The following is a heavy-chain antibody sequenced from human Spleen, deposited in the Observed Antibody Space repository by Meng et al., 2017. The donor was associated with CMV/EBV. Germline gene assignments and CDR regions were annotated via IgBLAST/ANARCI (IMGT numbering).Heavy chain of an antibody. Sequence: GESLKISCAASGFTFSSYGIHWVRQAPGKGLEWVSAISSSGTSTYYADSVKGRFTIFRDNSKNTLYLQMNSLRAEDTAIYYCTKGVFSSSSRRPYYFYGLDVWGQGTTVTVSS. D-gene: IGHD6-6*01. CDR3: TKGVFSSSSRRPYYFYGLDV. CDR2: ISSSGTST. CDR1: GFTFSSYG. V-gene: IGHV3-23*01. J-gene: IGHJ6*02.